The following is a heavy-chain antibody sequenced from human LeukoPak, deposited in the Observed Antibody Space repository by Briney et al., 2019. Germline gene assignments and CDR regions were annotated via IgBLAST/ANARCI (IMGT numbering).Heavy chain of an antibody. V-gene: IGHV4-4*07. D-gene: IGHD3-10*01. J-gene: IGHJ4*02. Sequence: SETLSLTCTVSGGSINNYYWSWIRQPAGKGLEWIGRIYTRGSTNYNPSLKSRVTISVDTSKNQFSLKLSSVTAADTAVYYCARHDYGSGSYLRRAGHFDYWGQGTLVTVSS. CDR1: GGSINNYY. CDR2: IYTRGST. CDR3: ARHDYGSGSYLRRAGHFDY.